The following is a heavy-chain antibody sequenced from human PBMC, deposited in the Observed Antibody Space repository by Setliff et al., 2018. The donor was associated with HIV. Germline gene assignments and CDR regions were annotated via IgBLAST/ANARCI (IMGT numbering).Heavy chain of an antibody. CDR2: IKSKTDGETE. CDR3: AKDWGSRLSYSFYYMDV. D-gene: IGHD3-16*01. Sequence: GGSLRLSCAASGFTFTNAWMSWVRQAPGKGLEWVGRIKSKTDGETEDYAAPVKGRFTISRDNSRNTLYLQMNSLRTEDTAVYYCAKDWGSRLSYSFYYMDVWGKGTTVTVSS. V-gene: IGHV3-15*01. CDR1: GFTFTNAW. J-gene: IGHJ6*03.